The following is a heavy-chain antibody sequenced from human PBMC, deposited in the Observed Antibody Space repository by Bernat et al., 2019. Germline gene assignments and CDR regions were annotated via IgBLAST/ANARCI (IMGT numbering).Heavy chain of an antibody. CDR1: GFTFSSYG. CDR2: IWYDGSNK. V-gene: IGHV3-33*01. J-gene: IGHJ4*02. Sequence: QVQLVESGGGVVQPGRSLRHSCAASGFTFSSYGMHWVRQAPGKGLEWVAVIWYDGSNKYYADSVKGRFTISRDNSKNTLYLQMNSLRAEDTAVYYCARDNDYGDYAASVDYWGQGTLVTVSS. CDR3: ARDNDYGDYAASVDY. D-gene: IGHD4-17*01.